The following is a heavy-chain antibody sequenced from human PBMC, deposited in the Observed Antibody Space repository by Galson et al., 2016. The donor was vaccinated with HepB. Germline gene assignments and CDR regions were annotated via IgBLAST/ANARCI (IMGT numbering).Heavy chain of an antibody. CDR3: AVDVSWVGVGEFDY. D-gene: IGHD1-26*01. CDR2: IKDATSGWAT. CDR1: GLLPNTVW. V-gene: IGHV3-15*01. J-gene: IGHJ4*02. Sequence: SLRLSCATAGLLPNTVWMSWVRQAPGKGLEWIGLIKDATSGWATDHAALVQDRFIISRDVSQNTLFLQMNSLKTEDTAVYDCAVDVSWVGVGEFDYWGQGALVTVSS.